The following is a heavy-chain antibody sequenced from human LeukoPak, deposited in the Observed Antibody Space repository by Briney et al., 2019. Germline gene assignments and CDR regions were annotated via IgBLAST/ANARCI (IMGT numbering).Heavy chain of an antibody. CDR1: GFSFSSYG. CDR2: IKQDGIEK. CDR3: AGAPYYYDDGGYSWGLNN. J-gene: IGHJ4*02. D-gene: IGHD3-22*01. Sequence: GGSLRLSCAGSGFSFSSYGMHWVRQAPGKGLECVANIKQDGIEKHYVDSVKGRFTISRDNAKNSMYLQMNSLRAEDTAVYYCAGAPYYYDDGGYSWGLNNWGQGTLVTVSS. V-gene: IGHV3-7*01.